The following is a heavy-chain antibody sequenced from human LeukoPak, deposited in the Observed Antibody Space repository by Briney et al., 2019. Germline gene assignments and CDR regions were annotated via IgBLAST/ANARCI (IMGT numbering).Heavy chain of an antibody. V-gene: IGHV4-39*01. Sequence: PSETLSLTCTVSGGSISSSSYYWGWIRQPPGKGLEWIGCIYYTGSTYYNPSLKSRVTISVDTSKNQFSLKLSSVTAADTAVYYCARNTPGYSGSYYGVGYWGQGTLVTVSS. CDR2: IYYTGST. CDR3: ARNTPGYSGSYYGVGY. D-gene: IGHD1-26*01. J-gene: IGHJ4*02. CDR1: GGSISSSSYY.